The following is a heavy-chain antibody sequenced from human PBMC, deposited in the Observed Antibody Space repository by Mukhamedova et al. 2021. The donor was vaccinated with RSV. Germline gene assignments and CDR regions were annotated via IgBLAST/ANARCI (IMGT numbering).Heavy chain of an antibody. D-gene: IGHD2-2*01. J-gene: IGHJ4*02. V-gene: IGHV3-23*01. CDR2: ISAPGDGT. CDR3: AKDRVCSSTNCHFDS. Sequence: EWVSGISAPGDGTFYADSVKGRFTISRDNPKNTLYLQMNSLRVEDTAVYYCAKDRVCSSTNCHFDSWGQGTLVTVSS.